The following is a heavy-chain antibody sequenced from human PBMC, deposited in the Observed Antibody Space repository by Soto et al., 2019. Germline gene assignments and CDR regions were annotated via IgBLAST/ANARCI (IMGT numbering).Heavy chain of an antibody. CDR1: VLPFNSNG. CDR3: ARDRSAGNYFYYGMDV. V-gene: IGHV3-33*01. D-gene: IGHD1-1*01. Sequence: PWWSLRLSCSASVLPFNSNGMHWFRQAPGKGLEWVAVIWYDGSKEYYSDSVKGRFTISRDNSKNMLYLQMNSVRVEDTAVYFCARDRSAGNYFYYGMDVWGQGTTVTVSS. CDR2: IWYDGSKE. J-gene: IGHJ6*02.